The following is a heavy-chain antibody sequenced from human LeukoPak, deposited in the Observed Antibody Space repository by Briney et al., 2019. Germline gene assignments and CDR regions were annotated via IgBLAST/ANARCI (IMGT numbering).Heavy chain of an antibody. V-gene: IGHV3-23*01. D-gene: IGHD3-22*01. J-gene: IGHJ3*02. Sequence: GGSLRLSCAASGFTLSSYSLNWVRQAPGKGLEWVSSISGSGGSTYYADSVKGRFTISRDNSKNTLYLQMNSLRAEDTAVYYCDSSGYHPLSFDIWGQGTMVTVSS. CDR2: ISGSGGST. CDR3: DSSGYHPLSFDI. CDR1: GFTLSSYS.